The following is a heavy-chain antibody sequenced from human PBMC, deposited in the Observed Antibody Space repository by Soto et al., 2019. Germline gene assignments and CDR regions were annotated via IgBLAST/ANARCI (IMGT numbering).Heavy chain of an antibody. CDR1: GGTFSSYA. V-gene: IGHV1-69*13. CDR2: IIPIFGTA. Sequence: SVKVSCKVSGGTFSSYAISWVRQAPGQGLEWMGGIIPIFGTANYAQKFQGRVTITADESTSTAYMELSSLRSEDTAVYYCARDCSSTSCYPNYYYYGMDVWGQGTTVTVSS. CDR3: ARDCSSTSCYPNYYYYGMDV. J-gene: IGHJ6*02. D-gene: IGHD2-2*01.